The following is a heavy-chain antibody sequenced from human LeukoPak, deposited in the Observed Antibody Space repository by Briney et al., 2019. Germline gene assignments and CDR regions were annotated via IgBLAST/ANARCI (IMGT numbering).Heavy chain of an antibody. CDR1: GGSISSGGYY. D-gene: IGHD4-17*01. CDR3: AVEYPYDYGDYAGFDP. Sequence: SETLSLTCTVSGGSISSGGYYWSWIRQPPGKGLEWIGYIYHSGSTYYNPSLKSRVTISVDRSKNQFSLKLSSETAADTAVYYCAVEYPYDYGDYAGFDPWGQGTLVTVSS. J-gene: IGHJ5*02. CDR2: IYHSGST. V-gene: IGHV4-30-2*01.